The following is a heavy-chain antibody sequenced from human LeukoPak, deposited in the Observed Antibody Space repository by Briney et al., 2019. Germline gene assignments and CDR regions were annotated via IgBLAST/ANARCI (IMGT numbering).Heavy chain of an antibody. CDR3: ARGVSVFDFWSGYQS. J-gene: IGHJ4*02. D-gene: IGHD3-3*01. CDR2: IYYSGST. V-gene: IGHV4-59*12. Sequence: PSETLSLTCTVSGGSISSYYWSWIRQPPGKGLEWIGYIYYSGSTNYNPSLKSRVTISVDTSKNQFSLKLSSVTAADTAVYYCARGVSVFDFWSGYQSWGQGTLVTVSS. CDR1: GGSISSYY.